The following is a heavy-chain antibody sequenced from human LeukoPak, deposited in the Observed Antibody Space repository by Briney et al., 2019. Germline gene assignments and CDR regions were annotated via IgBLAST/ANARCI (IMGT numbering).Heavy chain of an antibody. CDR1: GGSIISSSYY. V-gene: IGHV4-39*01. J-gene: IGHJ4*02. CDR2: IYYSGNT. CDR3: ARYPTAMVSFDY. Sequence: SETLSLTCTVSGGSIISSSYYWGWIRQPPGKGLEWIGSIYYSGNTYYNPSLKSRVTISVDTSKNQFSLRLSSVTAADTAVYYCARYPTAMVSFDYWGQGTLVTVSS. D-gene: IGHD5-18*01.